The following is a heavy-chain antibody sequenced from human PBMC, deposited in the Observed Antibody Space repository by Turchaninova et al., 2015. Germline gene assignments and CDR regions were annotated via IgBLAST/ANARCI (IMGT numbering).Heavy chain of an antibody. J-gene: IGHJ5*02. CDR2: IYWDYDQ. CDR3: AHMTPVAGTCWFDP. CDR1: GFSLTSSGRG. D-gene: IGHD6-19*01. V-gene: IGHV2-5*02. Sequence: QITLNESGPTLVKPTETLTLTCTFSGFSLTSSGRGVGCILHPPGKALEWLSLIYWDYDQRYSPSLKSRLIITKDTSKNQVVLTMTNMDPVDTATYYCAHMTPVAGTCWFDPWGQGTQVTVSS.